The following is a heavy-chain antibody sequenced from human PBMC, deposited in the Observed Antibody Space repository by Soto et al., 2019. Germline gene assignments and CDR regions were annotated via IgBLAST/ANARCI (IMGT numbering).Heavy chain of an antibody. Sequence: QLQLQESASGLVKPPQTLSLTCAVSGGSISSGGYSWSWIRQPPGKGLEWIGYIYHSGSTYYNPSLKSRVTISVDRSKNQFSLKLRSVTAADTAVYYCARVPDRWGQGTLVTVSS. J-gene: IGHJ5*02. CDR2: IYHSGST. V-gene: IGHV4-30-2*01. CDR3: ARVPDR. D-gene: IGHD2-2*01. CDR1: GGSISSGGYS.